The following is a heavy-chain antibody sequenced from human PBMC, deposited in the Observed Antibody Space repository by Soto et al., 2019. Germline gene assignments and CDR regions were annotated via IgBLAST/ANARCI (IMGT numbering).Heavy chain of an antibody. D-gene: IGHD1-7*01. J-gene: IGHJ4*01. Sequence: SETLSLTCAVSGGSFTSNNWWTWVRQPPGQGLEWIGEIYRTGSTNYNPSLKSRVTISLDKSENQFSLKVTSLTAADTAVYYCASRDPGTSVDYWGHGTLVTVSS. CDR3: ASRDPGTSVDY. CDR1: GGSFTSNNW. V-gene: IGHV4-4*02. CDR2: IYRTGST.